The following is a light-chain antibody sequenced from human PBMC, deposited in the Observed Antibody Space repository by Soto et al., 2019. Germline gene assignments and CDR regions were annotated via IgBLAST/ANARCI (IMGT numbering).Light chain of an antibody. CDR2: DAS. V-gene: IGKV3-15*01. CDR3: QQYSDWPSYT. Sequence: EIVMTQSPATLSVSPGERAILSCRASQNVNSNLAWYQQKPGQTPRLLIYDASTRATAIPARFSGSGSGTEFTLTISSLRSEDFAVYYCQQYSDWPSYTFGQGTKLEIK. CDR1: QNVNSN. J-gene: IGKJ2*01.